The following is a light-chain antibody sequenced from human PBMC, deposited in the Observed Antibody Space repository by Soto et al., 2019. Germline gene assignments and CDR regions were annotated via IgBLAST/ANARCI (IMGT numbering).Light chain of an antibody. CDR3: QQYGNSPIT. CDR1: QSVSSSY. J-gene: IGKJ5*01. CDR2: AAS. Sequence: EIVLTQSPGTLSLSPGERATLSCRASQSVSSSYLAWYQQKPGQAPRLLIYAASSWATGIPDRFSGSGSGADFPLTISRLEPEDFAVYYCQQYGNSPITFGQGPRLEIK. V-gene: IGKV3-20*01.